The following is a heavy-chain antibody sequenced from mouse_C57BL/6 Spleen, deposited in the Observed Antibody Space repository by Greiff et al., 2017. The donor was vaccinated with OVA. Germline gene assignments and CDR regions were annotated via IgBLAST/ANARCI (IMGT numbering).Heavy chain of an antibody. V-gene: IGHV14-2*01. D-gene: IGHD1-1*01. CDR1: FFNIKSYY. J-gene: IGHJ4*01. Sequence: VQLKESGAELVKPGASVKLSCTSSFFNIKSYYMHWVKQRTEQGLEWIGRIDPEDGETKYAPKFQGKATITADTSSNTAYLQLSSLTSEDTAVYYCAFTTVVANYYAMDYWGQGTSVTVSS. CDR3: AFTTVVANYYAMDY. CDR2: IDPEDGET.